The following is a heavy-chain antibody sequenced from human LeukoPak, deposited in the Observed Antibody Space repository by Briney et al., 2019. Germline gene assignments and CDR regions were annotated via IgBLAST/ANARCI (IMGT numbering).Heavy chain of an antibody. D-gene: IGHD3-10*01. CDR3: AKDYGSGSYSVFDY. CDR1: GFTFSSYG. CDR2: ISYDGSNK. J-gene: IGHJ4*02. Sequence: GGSLRLSCAASGFTFSSYGMHWVRQAPGKGLERVAVISYDGSNKYYADSVKGRFTISRDNSKNTLYLQMNSLRAEDTAVYYCAKDYGSGSYSVFDYWGQGTLVTVSS. V-gene: IGHV3-30*18.